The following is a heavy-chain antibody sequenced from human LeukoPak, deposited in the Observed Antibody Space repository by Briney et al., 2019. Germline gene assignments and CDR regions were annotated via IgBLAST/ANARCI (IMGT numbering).Heavy chain of an antibody. CDR1: GYTFTGYY. D-gene: IGHD3-22*01. J-gene: IGHJ4*02. Sequence: ASVKVSCKASGYTFTGYYMHRVRQAPGQGLEWMGRIDPNSGGTNYAQKFQGRVTMTRDTSISTAYMELSRLRSDDTAVYYCARDQVDHTYYYDSSGYYAHLDYWGQGTLVTVSS. V-gene: IGHV1-2*06. CDR3: ARDQVDHTYYYDSSGYYAHLDY. CDR2: IDPNSGGT.